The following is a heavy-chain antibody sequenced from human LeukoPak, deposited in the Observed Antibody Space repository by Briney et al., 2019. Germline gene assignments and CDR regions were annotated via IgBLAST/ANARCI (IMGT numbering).Heavy chain of an antibody. Sequence: GASVKVSCKASGYTLTSYGISWVRQAPGQGLEWMGWISAYNGNTNYAQKLQGRVTMTTDTSTSTAYMELRSLRSDDTAVYYCARVGLGGYGGNQYFDYWGQGTLVTVSS. D-gene: IGHD4-23*01. CDR3: ARVGLGGYGGNQYFDY. CDR1: GYTLTSYG. V-gene: IGHV1-18*01. CDR2: ISAYNGNT. J-gene: IGHJ4*02.